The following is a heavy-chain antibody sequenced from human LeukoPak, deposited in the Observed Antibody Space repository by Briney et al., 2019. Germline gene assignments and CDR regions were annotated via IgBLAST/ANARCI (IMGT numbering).Heavy chain of an antibody. CDR3: ARRAGYDYGLMYFDS. CDR2: VTADTGNT. V-gene: IGHV1-18*04. Sequence: GASVKVSCKASGYTFTGYYMHWVRQAPGQGLEWMGWVTADTGNTNYAQKLQGRVTMTTDTSTSTAYMELRSLRSDDTAVYYCARRAGYDYGLMYFDSWGQGTLVTVSS. D-gene: IGHD5-12*01. J-gene: IGHJ4*02. CDR1: GYTFTGYY.